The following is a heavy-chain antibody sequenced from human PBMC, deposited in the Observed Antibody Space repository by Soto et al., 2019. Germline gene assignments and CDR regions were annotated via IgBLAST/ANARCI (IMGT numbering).Heavy chain of an antibody. D-gene: IGHD4-17*01. CDR2: ISSSSKTI. J-gene: IGHJ3*01. CDR3: ARDHYGDDAVFDV. V-gene: IGHV3-48*01. Sequence: EVQLVESGGGLVQPGGSLRLSCAASGFTFSSYSMNWVRQAPGKGMEWVSYISSSSKTIYYADSVRGRFTISRDNAKNSLYLQMNSLRAEDTAVYYCARDHYGDDAVFDVWGRGTMVTVSS. CDR1: GFTFSSYS.